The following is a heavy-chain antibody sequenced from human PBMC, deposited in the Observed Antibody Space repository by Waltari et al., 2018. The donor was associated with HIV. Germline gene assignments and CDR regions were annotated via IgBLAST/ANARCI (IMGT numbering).Heavy chain of an antibody. CDR3: AREGATSGSYYFDY. D-gene: IGHD1-26*01. J-gene: IGHJ4*02. CDR2: INGDGSRT. Sequence: EVQLVESGGGLVQPGGSLRLSCAASGFTFSSYWMPWVRQAPGKGLVWVSRINGDGSRTRFADSVKGRFTISRDNAKNTLYLHMNSLTAEDTAVYYCAREGATSGSYYFDYWGQGTLVTVSS. CDR1: GFTFSSYW. V-gene: IGHV3-74*01.